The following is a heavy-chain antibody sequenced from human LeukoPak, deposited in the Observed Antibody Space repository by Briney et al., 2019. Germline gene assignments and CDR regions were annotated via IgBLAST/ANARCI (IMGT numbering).Heavy chain of an antibody. J-gene: IGHJ4*02. V-gene: IGHV3-23*01. CDR1: GFTFSSYA. D-gene: IGHD3-22*01. Sequence: TGESLRLSCAASGFTFSSYAMSWVRQAPGKGLEWVSAISGSGGSTYYADSVKGGVTISRDNSKNTLYLQMNSLRAEDTAVYFCARDYDSSGYSPGPSYWGEGALVTLSS. CDR3: ARDYDSSGYSPGPSY. CDR2: ISGSGGST.